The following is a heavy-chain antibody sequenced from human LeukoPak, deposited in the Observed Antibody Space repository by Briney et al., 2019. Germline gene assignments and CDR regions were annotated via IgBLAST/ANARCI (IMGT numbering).Heavy chain of an antibody. Sequence: GESLRLSCAASGFTVSSNYMSWVRQAPGKGLEWVSVIYSGGSTYYADSVKGRFTISRDNSKNTLYLQMNSLRAEDTAVYYCARSRRIVGKFDYWGQGTLVTVSS. J-gene: IGHJ4*02. CDR3: ARSRRIVGKFDY. V-gene: IGHV3-53*01. CDR2: IYSGGST. D-gene: IGHD3-22*01. CDR1: GFTVSSNY.